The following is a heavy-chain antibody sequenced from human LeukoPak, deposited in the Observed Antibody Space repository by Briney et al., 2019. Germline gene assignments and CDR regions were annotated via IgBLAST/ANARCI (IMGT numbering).Heavy chain of an antibody. Sequence: PGGSLRLSCAASGFTFSSYGMHWVRQAPGKGLEWVAVICCDGSNKYYADSVKGRFTISRDNSKNTLYLQMNSLRVEDTAVYYCARDRTTWYNWNDRRRFDAFDIWGQGTMVTVSS. CDR1: GFTFSSYG. J-gene: IGHJ3*02. V-gene: IGHV3-33*01. D-gene: IGHD1-20*01. CDR3: ARDRTTWYNWNDRRRFDAFDI. CDR2: ICCDGSNK.